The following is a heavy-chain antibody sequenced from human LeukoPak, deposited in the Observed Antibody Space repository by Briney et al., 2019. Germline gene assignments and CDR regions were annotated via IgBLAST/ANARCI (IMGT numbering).Heavy chain of an antibody. D-gene: IGHD2-15*01. CDR3: ARYCSGGDCYPKALDY. Sequence: SETLSLTCTVSGGSISSSSYYWGWIRQPPGKGLEWIGYIYYSGSTSYNPSLKSRLTISVDTSLNQFSLKLNSVTAADTAVYYCARYCSGGDCYPKALDYWGQGILVTVSS. V-gene: IGHV4-61*05. CDR1: GGSISSSSYY. CDR2: IYYSGST. J-gene: IGHJ4*02.